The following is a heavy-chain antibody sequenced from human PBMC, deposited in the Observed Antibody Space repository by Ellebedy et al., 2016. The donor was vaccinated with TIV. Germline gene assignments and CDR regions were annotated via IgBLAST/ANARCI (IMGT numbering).Heavy chain of an antibody. CDR3: ARAPQSLGRAYDV. D-gene: IGHD7-27*01. J-gene: IGHJ3*01. V-gene: IGHV6-1*01. Sequence: SQTLSLTCAISGDTISNKTVAWAWIRQSPSRGLEWLGRTYLRSKWYNDCAVSVRNRVTINADTTKNHFSLQLNSVTPEDTAVYYCARAPQSLGRAYDVWGLGTLVTVSS. CDR2: TYLRSKWYN. CDR1: GDTISNKTVA.